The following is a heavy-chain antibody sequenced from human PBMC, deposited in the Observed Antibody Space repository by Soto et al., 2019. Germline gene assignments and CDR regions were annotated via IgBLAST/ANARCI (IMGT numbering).Heavy chain of an antibody. D-gene: IGHD6-19*01. CDR2: IKQDGSEK. V-gene: IGHV3-7*01. Sequence: GGSLRLSCAASGFTFSSYWMSWVRQAPGKGLEWVANIKQDGSEKYYVDSVKGRFTISRDNAKNSLYLQMNSLRAEDTAVYYCARDLRSLAPGIAVAEGYWGQGTLVT. CDR1: GFTFSSYW. J-gene: IGHJ4*02. CDR3: ARDLRSLAPGIAVAEGY.